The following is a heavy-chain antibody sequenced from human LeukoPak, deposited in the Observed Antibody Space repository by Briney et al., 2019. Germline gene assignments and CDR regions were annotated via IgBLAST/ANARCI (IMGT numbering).Heavy chain of an antibody. CDR1: GGSISSYY. CDR3: ARAPQYIPNWFDP. Sequence: TASETLSLTCTVSGGSISSYYWSWIRQPPGKGLEWIGYIYYSGSTNYNPSLKSRVTISVDTSKNQFSLKLSSVTAADTAVYYCARAPQYIPNWFDPWGQGTLVTVSS. J-gene: IGHJ5*02. CDR2: IYYSGST. D-gene: IGHD6-6*01. V-gene: IGHV4-59*01.